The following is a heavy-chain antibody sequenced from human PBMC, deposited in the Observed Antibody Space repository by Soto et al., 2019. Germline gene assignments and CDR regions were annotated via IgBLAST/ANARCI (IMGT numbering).Heavy chain of an antibody. D-gene: IGHD1-26*01. CDR1: GFTFSSYG. Sequence: GGSLRLSCAASGFTFSSYGMHWVRQAPGKGLEWVAVISYDGSNKYYADSVKGRFTISRDNSKNTLYLQMNSLRAEDTAVYYGAKDMSGDAFDIWGQGTMVTVSS. J-gene: IGHJ3*02. CDR3: AKDMSGDAFDI. CDR2: ISYDGSNK. V-gene: IGHV3-30*18.